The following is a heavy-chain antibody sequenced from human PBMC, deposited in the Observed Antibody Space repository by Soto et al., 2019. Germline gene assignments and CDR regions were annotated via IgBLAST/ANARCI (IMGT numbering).Heavy chain of an antibody. CDR3: SSTSCRGILDY. Sequence: SETLSLTCSVSDGSLSPNYWSWIRQPPGKGLEWIGYIYYAGTTTYHPSLKSRVSISVDTSKNEVSLTLTSVTAADTAVYYCSSTSCRGILDYWAQGTLVTVSS. J-gene: IGHJ4*02. D-gene: IGHD2-2*01. V-gene: IGHV4-59*08. CDR1: DGSLSPNY. CDR2: IYYAGTT.